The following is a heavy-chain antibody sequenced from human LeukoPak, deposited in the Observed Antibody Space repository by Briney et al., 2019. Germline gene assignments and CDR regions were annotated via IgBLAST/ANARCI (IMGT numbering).Heavy chain of an antibody. V-gene: IGHV3-23*01. CDR1: GFTFSSYA. J-gene: IGHJ6*02. Sequence: GGSPRLSCAASGFTFSSYAMSWVRQAPGKGLEWVSGISGSGGSTYYADSVKGRSTISGDNSKNTLYLQMNSLRAEDTAVYYCAKNYGMDVWGQGTTVTVSS. CDR2: ISGSGGST. CDR3: AKNYGMDV.